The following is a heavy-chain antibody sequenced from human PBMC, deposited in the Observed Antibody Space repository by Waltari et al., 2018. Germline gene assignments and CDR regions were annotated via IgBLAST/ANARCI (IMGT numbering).Heavy chain of an antibody. D-gene: IGHD6-6*01. J-gene: IGHJ6*02. CDR2: IIPILGKA. Sequence: QVQLVQSGAEVKKPGSSVKVSCKASGGTFSSYAISWVRQAPGQGLEWMGRIIPILGKANYAQKFKGRVTITEDKATSTAYMELSSLRSEDTAVYYCARGQERYSSSGYYYYGMDVWGQGTTVTVSS. CDR3: ARGQERYSSSGYYYYGMDV. CDR1: GGTFSSYA. V-gene: IGHV1-69*04.